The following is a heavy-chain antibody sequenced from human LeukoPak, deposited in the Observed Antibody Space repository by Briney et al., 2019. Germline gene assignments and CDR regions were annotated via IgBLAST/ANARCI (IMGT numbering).Heavy chain of an antibody. D-gene: IGHD6-13*01. J-gene: IGHJ5*02. V-gene: IGHV1-18*04. CDR3: ARGRVTLAAAGTRNWFDP. Sequence: VASVKVSCKASGYTFTSYGISWVRQAPGQGLEWMGWTSAYNGNTNYAQKLQGRVTMTTDTSTSTAYMELRSLRSDDTAVYYCARGRVTLAAAGTRNWFDPWGQGTLVTVSS. CDR1: GYTFTSYG. CDR2: TSAYNGNT.